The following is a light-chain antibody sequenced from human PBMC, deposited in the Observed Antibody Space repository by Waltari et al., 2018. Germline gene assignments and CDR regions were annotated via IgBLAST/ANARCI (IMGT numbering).Light chain of an antibody. Sequence: QSALTQPRSVSASPGQSVTISCTANTSDVGSYKYVSWYQHHPGKAPKLMIYDVTKRPSGVPDRFSGSKSGNTASLTISGLQAEDEADYYCCSYAGSVVFGGGTKVTVL. J-gene: IGLJ3*02. CDR2: DVT. V-gene: IGLV2-11*01. CDR1: TSDVGSYKY. CDR3: CSYAGSVV.